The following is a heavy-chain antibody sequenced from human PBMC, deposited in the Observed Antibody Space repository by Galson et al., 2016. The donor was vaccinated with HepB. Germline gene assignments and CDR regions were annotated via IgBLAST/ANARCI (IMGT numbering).Heavy chain of an antibody. CDR2: ISSSSTYI. D-gene: IGHD3-9*01. V-gene: IGHV3-21*01. CDR3: ASYPGYFPGN. Sequence: SLRLSCAASGFTFSSYNMNWVRQAPGRGLEWVSYISSSSTYIYYTDSVKGRFTISRDNAKNSLYLQMNSLRAEDTAVYYCASYPGYFPGNWGQGTLVTVSS. J-gene: IGHJ4*02. CDR1: GFTFSSYN.